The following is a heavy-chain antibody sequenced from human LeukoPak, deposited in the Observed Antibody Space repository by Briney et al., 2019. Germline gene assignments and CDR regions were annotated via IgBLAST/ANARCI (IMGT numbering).Heavy chain of an antibody. V-gene: IGHV3-15*01. Sequence: GGSLRLSCVDSGFTFTNAWMSWVRQAPGKGLEWIGRIKSKTDGETTNYAEPVRGRFTISRDDSKSAVYLQMNSLKIEDTAVYYCVGQWLAHSRGGQGTLVTVSS. CDR1: GFTFTNAW. CDR3: VGQWLAHSR. J-gene: IGHJ4*02. D-gene: IGHD6-19*01. CDR2: IKSKTDGETT.